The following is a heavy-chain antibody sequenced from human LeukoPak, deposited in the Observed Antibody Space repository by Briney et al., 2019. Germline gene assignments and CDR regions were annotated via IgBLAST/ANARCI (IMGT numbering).Heavy chain of an antibody. D-gene: IGHD3-22*01. V-gene: IGHV4-59*05. Sequence: PSETLSLTCTVSGGSISSYYWSWIRQPPGKGLEWIGSIYYSGSTYYNPSLKSRVTISVDTSKNQFSLKLSSVTAADTAVYYCARLRGPTYYYDSSGYYLRGSGFDYWGQGTLVTVSS. J-gene: IGHJ4*02. CDR2: IYYSGST. CDR3: ARLRGPTYYYDSSGYYLRGSGFDY. CDR1: GGSISSYY.